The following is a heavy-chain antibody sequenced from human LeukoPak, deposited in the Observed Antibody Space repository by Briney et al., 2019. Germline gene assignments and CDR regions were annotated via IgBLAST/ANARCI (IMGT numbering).Heavy chain of an antibody. CDR3: ASPHGSGSYYAHDAFDI. J-gene: IGHJ3*02. V-gene: IGHV5-51*01. CDR2: IYPGDSDT. CDR1: GYSFTSYW. Sequence: GESLKISCKGSGYSFTSYWIGWVRQMPGKGLEWMGIIYPGDSDTRYSPSFQGQVTISADKSISTAYLQWSSLKASDTAMYYCASPHGSGSYYAHDAFDIWGQGTMVTVSS. D-gene: IGHD3-10*01.